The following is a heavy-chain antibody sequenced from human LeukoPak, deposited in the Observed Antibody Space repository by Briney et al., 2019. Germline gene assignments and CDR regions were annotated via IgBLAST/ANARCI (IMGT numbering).Heavy chain of an antibody. Sequence: PSETLSLTCTVSGGSISSYYWSWIRQPPGKGLEWIGYIYYSGSTNYNPSLKSRVTISVDTSKNQFSLKLSSVTAADTAVYYCARGRPDSSPFDYWGQGTLVTVSS. D-gene: IGHD3-22*01. J-gene: IGHJ4*02. CDR1: GGSISSYY. CDR2: IYYSGST. CDR3: ARGRPDSSPFDY. V-gene: IGHV4-59*12.